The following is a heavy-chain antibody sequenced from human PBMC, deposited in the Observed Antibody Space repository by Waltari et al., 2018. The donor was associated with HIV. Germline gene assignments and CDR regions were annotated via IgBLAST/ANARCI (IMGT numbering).Heavy chain of an antibody. D-gene: IGHD3-9*01. CDR2: VYTSGSA. CDR1: GGSITSVDYF. CDR3: ARGLDILTGRYHWFLDV. V-gene: IGHV4-61*02. Sequence: QVQLQESGPGLVKPSQTLSLTCTVSGGSITSVDYFWTWIRQPAGKGLEWIGRVYTSGSANYNPSLRSRVTMSLDTSKNQFSLKLPSVTAADTAVYYCARGLDILTGRYHWFLDVWGRGTLVTVSS. J-gene: IGHJ2*01.